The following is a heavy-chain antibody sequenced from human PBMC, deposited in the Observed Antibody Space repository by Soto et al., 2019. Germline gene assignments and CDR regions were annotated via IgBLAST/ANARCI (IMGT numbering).Heavy chain of an antibody. CDR2: ISGSGGST. CDR1: GFTFSSYA. V-gene: IGHV3-23*01. Sequence: GGSLRLSCAASGFTFSSYAMSWVRQAPGKGLEWVSAISGSGGSTYYADSVKGRFTISRDNSKNTLYLQMNSLRAEDTAVYYCAKAQGVDYYYYGMDVWGQGTTVTSP. D-gene: IGHD3-16*01. J-gene: IGHJ6*02. CDR3: AKAQGVDYYYYGMDV.